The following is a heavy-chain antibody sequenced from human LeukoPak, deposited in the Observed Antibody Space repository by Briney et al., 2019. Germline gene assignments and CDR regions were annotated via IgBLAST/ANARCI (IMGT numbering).Heavy chain of an antibody. V-gene: IGHV4-59*01. CDR3: ASYSYYYDSSGYFDY. CDR2: IYYSGST. Sequence: SETLSLTCTVSGGSISSYYWSWVRQPPGKGLEWIGYIYYSGSTNYNPSLKSRVTISVDTSKNQFSLELSSVTAADTAVYYCASYSYYYDSSGYFDYRGQGTLVTVSS. CDR1: GGSISSYY. J-gene: IGHJ4*02. D-gene: IGHD3-22*01.